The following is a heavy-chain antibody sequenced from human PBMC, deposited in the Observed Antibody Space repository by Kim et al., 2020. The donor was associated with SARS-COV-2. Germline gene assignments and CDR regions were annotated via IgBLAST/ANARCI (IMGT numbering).Heavy chain of an antibody. Sequence: TYYADSVRGRFTIYSDNSKNTRYLQMNSLRAEDAAVYYCAKGIVDTAVVDHWGQGTVVTVSA. V-gene: IGHV3-23*01. J-gene: IGHJ4*02. D-gene: IGHD5-18*01. CDR3: AKGIVDTAVVDH. CDR2: T.